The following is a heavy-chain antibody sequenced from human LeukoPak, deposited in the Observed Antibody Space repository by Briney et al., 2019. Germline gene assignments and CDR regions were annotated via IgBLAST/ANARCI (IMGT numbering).Heavy chain of an antibody. J-gene: IGHJ3*02. CDR1: GGTFSSYA. D-gene: IGHD3-3*01. V-gene: IGHV1-69*05. CDR3: ARDNAPTYYDFWSGPSSAFDI. CDR2: IIPIFGTA. Sequence: GASVKVSCKASGGTFSSYAISWVLQAPGQGLEWMGRIIPIFGTANYAQKFQGRVTITTDESTSTAYMELSSLRSEDTAVYYCARDNAPTYYDFWSGPSSAFDIWGQGTMVTVSS.